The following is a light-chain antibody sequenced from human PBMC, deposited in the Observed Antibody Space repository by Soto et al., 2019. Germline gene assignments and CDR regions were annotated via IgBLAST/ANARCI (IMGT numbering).Light chain of an antibody. V-gene: IGLV2-11*01. CDR2: DVS. Sequence: QSALTQPASVSGSPGQSVTISCTGTSSDVGGYNYVSWYQQHPGKAPKLMIYDVSKRPSGVPDRFSGSKSGNTASLTISGLQAEDEADYYCCSYAGSYGDVFGTGTKVTVL. CDR1: SSDVGGYNY. CDR3: CSYAGSYGDV. J-gene: IGLJ1*01.